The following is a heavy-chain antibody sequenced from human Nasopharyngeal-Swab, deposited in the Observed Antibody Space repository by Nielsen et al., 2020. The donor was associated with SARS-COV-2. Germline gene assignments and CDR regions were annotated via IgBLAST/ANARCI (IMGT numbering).Heavy chain of an antibody. D-gene: IGHD6-19*01. J-gene: IGHJ5*02. CDR3: ARVLYSSGGWFEP. Sequence: ASVKVSCKASGYTFTCYYMHWVRQAPGQGLEWMGRINPNSGGTNYAQKFQGRVTMTRDTSISTAYMELSRLRSDDTAVYYCARVLYSSGGWFEPWGQGTLVTVSS. CDR2: INPNSGGT. CDR1: GYTFTCYY. V-gene: IGHV1-2*06.